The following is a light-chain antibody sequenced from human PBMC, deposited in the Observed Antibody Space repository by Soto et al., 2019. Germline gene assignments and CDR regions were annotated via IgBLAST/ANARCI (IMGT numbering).Light chain of an antibody. J-gene: IGKJ2*01. CDR2: GAS. CDR1: QSVSSTY. Sequence: EIVLTQSPGTLSLSPGERATLSCRASQSVSSTYLAWYQQKPGQAPRLLIYGASSRATDIPDRFSGSGSGTDFTLTISRLEPEDFAVYYCQQYGSSSYTFGQGTNLEI. V-gene: IGKV3-20*01. CDR3: QQYGSSSYT.